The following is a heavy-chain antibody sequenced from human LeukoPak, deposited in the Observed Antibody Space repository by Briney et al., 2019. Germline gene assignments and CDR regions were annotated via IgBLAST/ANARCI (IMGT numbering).Heavy chain of an antibody. CDR2: ISYDGSNK. CDR1: GFTFSSYA. D-gene: IGHD6-6*01. V-gene: IGHV3-30*04. CDR3: ARDSIAAGLVFDS. J-gene: IGHJ4*02. Sequence: GRSLRLSCAASGFTFSSYAMHWVRQAPGKGLEWVAVISYDGSNKYYADSVKGRFTISRDNSKNTLYLQMNSLRAEDTAVYYCARDSIAAGLVFDSWGQGTLVTVSS.